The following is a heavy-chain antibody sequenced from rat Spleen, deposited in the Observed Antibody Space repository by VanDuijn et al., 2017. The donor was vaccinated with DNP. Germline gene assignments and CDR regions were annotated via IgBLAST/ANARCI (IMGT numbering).Heavy chain of an antibody. D-gene: IGHD1-12*02. CDR2: IGSDGGST. CDR1: GLTFSGSA. Sequence: EVQLVESGGGLVQPGRSLKLSCAASGLTFSGSAMAWVRQTPEKGLEWVATIGSDGGSTYYRDSVKGRFTISRDNAKSSLYLQMDSLRSEDTATYYCARVGDFHDGGDGDVLDAWGQGTSVTVSS. J-gene: IGHJ4*01. V-gene: IGHV5-7*01. CDR3: ARVGDFHDGGDGDVLDA.